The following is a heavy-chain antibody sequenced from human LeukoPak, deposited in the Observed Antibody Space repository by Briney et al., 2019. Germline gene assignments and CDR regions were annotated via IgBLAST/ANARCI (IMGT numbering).Heavy chain of an antibody. CDR3: AKDYYDSSSYFNWFDP. Sequence: GGSLRLSCAASGFTFSDYNMHWVRQAPGKGLEWMAVISYDGINKYYADSVKGRFTISRDNSKNTLYLQMNSLRAEDTAVYYCAKDYYDSSSYFNWFDPWGQGTLVTVSS. D-gene: IGHD3-22*01. CDR1: GFTFSDYN. V-gene: IGHV3-30*18. CDR2: ISYDGINK. J-gene: IGHJ5*02.